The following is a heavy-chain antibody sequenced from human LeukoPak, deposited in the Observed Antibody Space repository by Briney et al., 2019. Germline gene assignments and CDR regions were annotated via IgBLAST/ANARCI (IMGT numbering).Heavy chain of an antibody. V-gene: IGHV3-7*05. CDR1: GFTFSSFW. CDR2: IKHDGSDK. J-gene: IGHJ4*02. CDR3: ATSGAARADFHS. D-gene: IGHD3-10*01. Sequence: GGSLRLSCAASGFTFSSFWMAWARQAPGKGLEWVANIKHDGSDKYYVDSVKGRFTISRDNAKNSLYLQMNSLRAEDPAVYYCATSGAARADFHSWGQGTLVTVSS.